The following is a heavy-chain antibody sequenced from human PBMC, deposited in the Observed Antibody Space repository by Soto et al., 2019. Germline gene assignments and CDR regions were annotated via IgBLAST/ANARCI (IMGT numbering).Heavy chain of an antibody. J-gene: IGHJ6*02. D-gene: IGHD3-10*01. V-gene: IGHV4-59*08. CDR3: ARHGFGPLHGLVDV. CDR2: IMYSGYS. Sequence: QVQLQESGPGLVKPSETLSLTCTVSGDSLTNYYCSWFRQPPGKGLEWIGYIMYSGYSAYNLSLKRRVTMSMDTSKTQFSLMLESVTATDXAVYXCARHGFGPLHGLVDVWGQGTTVIVSS. CDR1: GDSLTNYY.